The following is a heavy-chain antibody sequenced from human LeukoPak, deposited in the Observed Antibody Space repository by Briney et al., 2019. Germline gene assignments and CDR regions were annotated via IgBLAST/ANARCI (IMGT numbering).Heavy chain of an antibody. CDR2: ISSGSDHI. Sequence: GGSLRLSCVASGFTFSSHSMNWVRQAPGKGLEWVASISSGSDHIYYADSVKGRFTISRDNARNSLYLQMDSLRVEDTAVFYCARDREMATIRYFDYWGQGTLVTVSS. CDR3: ARDREMATIRYFDY. J-gene: IGHJ4*02. CDR1: GFTFSSHS. D-gene: IGHD5-24*01. V-gene: IGHV3-21*01.